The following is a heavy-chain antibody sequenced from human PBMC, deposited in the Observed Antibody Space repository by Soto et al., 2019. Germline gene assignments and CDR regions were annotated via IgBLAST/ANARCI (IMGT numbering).Heavy chain of an antibody. CDR3: AREGVAPYYYYGMDV. D-gene: IGHD5-12*01. J-gene: IGHJ6*02. Sequence: ASVKVSCKASGYTFTNYAMHWMRQAPGQRLEWMGWINTGNGNTKYSQKFQGRVTITRDTSASTAYIELSSLRTEDTAVYYCAREGVAPYYYYGMDVWGQGTPVTVSS. CDR1: GYTFTNYA. V-gene: IGHV1-3*04. CDR2: INTGNGNT.